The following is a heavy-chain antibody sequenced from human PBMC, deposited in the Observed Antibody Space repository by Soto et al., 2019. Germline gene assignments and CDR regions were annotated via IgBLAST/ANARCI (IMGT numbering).Heavy chain of an antibody. Sequence: SETLSLTCTVSGCSVTSSYWSWIRRPPGKGLEWIAYIYDTGISGYTPSTSYNPSLKSRVTMSVDTSKSQFSLKLTSVTAADTAVYYCARGEDAFFYYGLDVWGQGITVTVSS. V-gene: IGHV4-59*02. J-gene: IGHJ6*02. CDR3: ARGEDAFFYYGLDV. CDR1: GCSVTSSY. CDR2: IYDTGISGYTPST.